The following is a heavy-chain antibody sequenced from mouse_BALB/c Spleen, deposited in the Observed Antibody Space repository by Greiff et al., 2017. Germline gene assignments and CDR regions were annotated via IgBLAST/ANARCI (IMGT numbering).Heavy chain of an antibody. Sequence: QVQLQQSGAELVRPGTSVKVSCKASGYAFTNYLIEWVKQRPGQGLEWIGVINPGSGGTNYNEKFKGKATLTADKSSSTAYMQLSSLTSDDSAVCFCASRGEGAMDYWGQGTSVTVSS. CDR3: ASRGEGAMDY. CDR2: INPGSGGT. D-gene: IGHD3-3*01. J-gene: IGHJ4*01. CDR1: GYAFTNYL. V-gene: IGHV1-54*01.